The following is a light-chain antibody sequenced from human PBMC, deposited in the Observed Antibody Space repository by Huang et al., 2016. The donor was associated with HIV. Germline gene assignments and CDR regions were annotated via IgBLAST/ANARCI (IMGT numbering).Light chain of an antibody. CDR1: QNVRNN. V-gene: IGKV3D-15*01. CDR3: QQYDKWPPGLT. Sequence: EIKMTQSPATLSVSPGGRVTLSCRGRQNVRNNLAWYQQKTDQAPRLLIKHTSTGASGIAAQVSVSGSGTECTFTISGIKSQDFAIYDCQQYDKWPPGLTFGGGTKVEI. CDR2: HTS. J-gene: IGKJ4*01.